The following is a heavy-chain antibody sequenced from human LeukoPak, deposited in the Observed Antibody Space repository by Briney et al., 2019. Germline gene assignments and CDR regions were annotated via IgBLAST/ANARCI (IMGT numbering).Heavy chain of an antibody. CDR1: GFTFSSFE. V-gene: IGHV3-48*03. J-gene: IGHJ4*02. Sequence: GGSLRLSCAASGFTFSSFEMNWVRQAPGRGLEWVSYIGASGYTRYYADSVKGRFTMSRDNAKNLLYLQMNSLRAEDTAVYYCARDGGDIVVVTAMPFGVFDYWGQGTLVTVSS. CDR3: ARDGGDIVVVTAMPFGVFDY. CDR2: IGASGYTR. D-gene: IGHD2-21*02.